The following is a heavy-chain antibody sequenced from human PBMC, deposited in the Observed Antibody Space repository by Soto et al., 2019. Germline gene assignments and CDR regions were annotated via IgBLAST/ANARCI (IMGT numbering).Heavy chain of an antibody. CDR1: GYTFTSYG. Sequence: QVQLVQSGAEVKKPGASVKVSCKASGYTFTSYGISWVRQAPGQGLEWMGWISAYNGNTNYAQKLQGRVTMTTDTSTSTAYMELRTLRSADKDVYDCARAGDGGGAFDYWGQGTLVTVSS. CDR2: ISAYNGNT. CDR3: ARAGDGGGAFDY. V-gene: IGHV1-18*01. J-gene: IGHJ4*02. D-gene: IGHD2-21*01.